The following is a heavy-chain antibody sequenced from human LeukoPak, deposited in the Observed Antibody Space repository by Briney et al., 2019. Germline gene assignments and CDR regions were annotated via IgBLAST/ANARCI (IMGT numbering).Heavy chain of an antibody. D-gene: IGHD6-19*01. CDR1: GFTFSSYG. CDR3: AGAVAVNYYYYYGMDV. V-gene: IGHV3-33*08. CDR2: IWYDGSNK. Sequence: GGSLRLSCAASGFTFSSYGMHWVRRAPGKGLEWVAVIWYDGSNKYYADSVKGRFTISRDNSKNTLYLQMNSLRAEDTAVYYCAGAVAVNYYYYYGMDVWGQGTTVTVSS. J-gene: IGHJ6*02.